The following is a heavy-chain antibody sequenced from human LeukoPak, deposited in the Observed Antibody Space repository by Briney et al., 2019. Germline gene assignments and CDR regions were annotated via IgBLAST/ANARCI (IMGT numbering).Heavy chain of an antibody. CDR3: TRDFGRSSYYFDF. V-gene: IGHV3-7*01. CDR2: IKQDGSEK. D-gene: IGHD3-3*01. CDR1: GFTFNGYC. J-gene: IGHJ4*02. Sequence: GGSLRLSCAASGFTFNGYCMSWVRQATGKGLEWVANIKQDGSEKYYVDSVRGRLTISRDNAENSLFLQMNRLRVEDTAVYYCTRDFGRSSYYFDFWGQGTLVTVSS.